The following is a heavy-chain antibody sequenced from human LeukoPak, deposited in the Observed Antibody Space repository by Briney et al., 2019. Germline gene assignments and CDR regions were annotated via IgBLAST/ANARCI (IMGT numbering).Heavy chain of an antibody. Sequence: ASVKVSCKASGYTFTGYYMHWVRQAPGQGLEWMGWINPNSGGTNYAQKFQGRVTMTRDTSISTAYMELSRLRSDDTAVYYCARNSGYSSGWYLNGYFQHWGQGTLVTVSS. CDR1: GYTFTGYY. D-gene: IGHD6-19*01. CDR3: ARNSGYSSGWYLNGYFQH. V-gene: IGHV1-2*02. J-gene: IGHJ1*01. CDR2: INPNSGGT.